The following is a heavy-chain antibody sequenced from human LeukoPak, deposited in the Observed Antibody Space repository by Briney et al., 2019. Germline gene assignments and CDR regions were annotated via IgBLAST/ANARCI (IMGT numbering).Heavy chain of an antibody. J-gene: IGHJ5*02. Sequence: GGSLRLSCAASGFTFSNYAMTWVRQAPGKGLEWVSTICGSGDSTYYADSVKGRFTISRDNSKNTLYLQMNSLRAEDTAVYYCAKDPLQDFVAYNWFDPWGQGTLVTVSS. CDR3: AKDPLQDFVAYNWFDP. V-gene: IGHV3-23*01. CDR1: GFTFSNYA. D-gene: IGHD2-15*01. CDR2: ICGSGDST.